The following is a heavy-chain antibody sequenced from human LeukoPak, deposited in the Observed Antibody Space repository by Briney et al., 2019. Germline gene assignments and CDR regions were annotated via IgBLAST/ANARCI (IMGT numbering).Heavy chain of an antibody. V-gene: IGHV1-18*01. CDR1: GYTFTSYG. J-gene: IGHJ4*02. Sequence: ASVKVSCKASGYTFTSYGISWVRQAPGQGLEWMGWISAYNGNTNYAQKLQGRVTMTTDTSTSTAYMELSSLSSVTAADTAVYYCARVGGMGKTMVYWGQGTLVTVSS. CDR2: ISAYNGNT. D-gene: IGHD2-8*01. CDR3: ARVGGMGKTMVY.